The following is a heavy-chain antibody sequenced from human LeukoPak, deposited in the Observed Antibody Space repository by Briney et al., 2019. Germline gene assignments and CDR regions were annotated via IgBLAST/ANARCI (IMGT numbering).Heavy chain of an antibody. CDR1: GGTFSSYA. D-gene: IGHD3-3*01. V-gene: IGHV1-69*01. J-gene: IGHJ3*02. CDR2: IIPIFGTA. CDR3: ARVVVLRFLEWLLDAFDI. Sequence: SVKVSCKASGGTFSSYAISWVRQAPGQGLEWMGGIIPIFGTANYAQKFQGRVTVTADESTSTAYMELSSLRSEDTAVYYCARVVVLRFLEWLLDAFDIWGQGTMVTVSS.